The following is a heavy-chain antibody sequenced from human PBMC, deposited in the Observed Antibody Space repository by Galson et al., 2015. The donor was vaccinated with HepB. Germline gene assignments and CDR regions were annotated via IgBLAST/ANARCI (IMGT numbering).Heavy chain of an antibody. CDR2: INPNSGGT. J-gene: IGHJ5*01. D-gene: IGHD6-19*01. CDR1: EYSFTGHY. Sequence: SVKVSCKASEYSFTGHYIHWVRQAPGQGLEWMGWINPNSGGTNYAQKFQGRVIMSSDTSINTAYMGLSRLRSDDTAVYYCARGVSPVSGPSGWYGGWLDSWGQGTLVTVSS. V-gene: IGHV1-2*02. CDR3: ARGVSPVSGPSGWYGGWLDS.